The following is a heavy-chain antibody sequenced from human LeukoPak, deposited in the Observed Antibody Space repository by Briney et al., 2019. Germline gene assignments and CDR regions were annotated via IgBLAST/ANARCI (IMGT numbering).Heavy chain of an antibody. CDR3: ARVSPPRTIGVRHHSSWFDY. J-gene: IGHJ4*02. CDR2: INPSGGNT. D-gene: IGHD6-6*01. Sequence: ASVKVSCKASGYIFTNYYMHWVRQAPGQGLEWMGIINPSGGNTNYAQKFQGRVTMTRDTSASTVYMELSSLRSEDTAVYYCARVSPPRTIGVRHHSSWFDYWGQGTLVTVSS. V-gene: IGHV1-46*01. CDR1: GYIFTNYY.